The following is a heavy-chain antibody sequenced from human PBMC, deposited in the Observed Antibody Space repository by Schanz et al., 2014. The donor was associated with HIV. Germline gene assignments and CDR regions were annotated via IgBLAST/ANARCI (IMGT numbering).Heavy chain of an antibody. D-gene: IGHD6-13*01. V-gene: IGHV3-23*04. Sequence: VQLVESGGRLVKPGGSLRLSCAASGFTFQYYGMNWVRQAPGKGLEWVSSAGTGGDTYYADSVKGRFTISRDNSKNTLYLQMNSLRAEDSAVYYCAKALTSSAAGNFDPWGQGTLVTVSS. CDR3: AKALTSSAAGNFDP. J-gene: IGHJ5*02. CDR1: GFTFQYYG. CDR2: AGTGGDT.